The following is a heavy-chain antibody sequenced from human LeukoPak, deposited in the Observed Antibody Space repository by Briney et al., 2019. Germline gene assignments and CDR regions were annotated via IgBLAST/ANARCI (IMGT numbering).Heavy chain of an antibody. D-gene: IGHD7-27*01. CDR1: GYTFTSYD. V-gene: IGHV1-8*01. J-gene: IGHJ6*02. CDR2: MNPNSGNT. Sequence: ASVKVSCKASGYTFTSYDINWVRQATGQGLEWMGWMNPNSGNTGYAQKFQGRVTMTRNTSISTAYMELSSLRSEDTAVYYCARTLNWGPSQEDYGMDVWGQGTTVTVSS. CDR3: ARTLNWGPSQEDYGMDV.